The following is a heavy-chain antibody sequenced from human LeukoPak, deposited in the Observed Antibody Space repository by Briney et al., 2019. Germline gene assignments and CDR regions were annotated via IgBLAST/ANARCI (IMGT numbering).Heavy chain of an antibody. D-gene: IGHD6-6*01. CDR2: INHSGST. CDR1: GGSFSGYY. V-gene: IGHV4-34*01. Sequence: PSETLSLTCAVYGGSFSGYYWSWIRQPPGKGLEWSGEINHSGSTNYNPSLKSRVTISVDTSKNQFSLKLSSVTAADTAVYYRARVYSSSSFLGWFDPWGQGTLVTVSS. CDR3: ARVYSSSSFLGWFDP. J-gene: IGHJ5*02.